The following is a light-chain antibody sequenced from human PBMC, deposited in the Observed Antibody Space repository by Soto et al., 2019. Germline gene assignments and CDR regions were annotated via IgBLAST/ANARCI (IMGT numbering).Light chain of an antibody. Sequence: QSALTQPASVSGSPGQSIAISCTGTSSDVGGYNFVSWYQQHPGKAPKLMIYVVSNRPSGVSNRFSGSKSGNAAYLTISGRQAEDEADYYGGSYASSGNYVFGTVTKLTVL. CDR2: VVS. CDR3: GSYASSGNYV. J-gene: IGLJ1*01. V-gene: IGLV2-14*01. CDR1: SSDVGGYNF.